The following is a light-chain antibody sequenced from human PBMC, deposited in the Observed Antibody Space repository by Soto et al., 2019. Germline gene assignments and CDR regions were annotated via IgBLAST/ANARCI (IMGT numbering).Light chain of an antibody. J-gene: IGLJ2*01. CDR2: DVS. Sequence: QSALTQPASVSGSPGQSITISCTGTSSDVGGYNYVSWYQQHPGKAPKLMIYDVSNRPSGVSNRFSGSKSANTASLTISGRQAEDGADYYCSSYTGSSTYVVFGGGTKLTVL. CDR3: SSYTGSSTYVV. CDR1: SSDVGGYNY. V-gene: IGLV2-14*01.